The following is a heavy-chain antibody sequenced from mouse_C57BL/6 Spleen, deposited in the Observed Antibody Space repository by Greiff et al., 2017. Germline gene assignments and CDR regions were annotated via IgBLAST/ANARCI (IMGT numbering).Heavy chain of an antibody. CDR2: IDPSDSET. V-gene: IGHV1-52*01. D-gene: IGHD2-2*01. CDR3: ARSGVTTRFAY. CDR1: GYTFTSYW. Sequence: VKLQQPGAELVRPGSSVKLSCKASGYTFTSYWMHWVKQRPIQGLEWIGNIDPSDSETHYNQKFKDKATLTVDKSSSTAYMQLSSLTSEDSAVYYCARSGVTTRFAYWGQGTLVTVSA. J-gene: IGHJ3*01.